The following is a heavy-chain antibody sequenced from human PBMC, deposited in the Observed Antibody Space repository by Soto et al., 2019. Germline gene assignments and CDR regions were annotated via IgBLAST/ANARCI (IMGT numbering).Heavy chain of an antibody. CDR2: ISRDSGNI. CDR3: AKDISRTGLGVAFDI. J-gene: IGHJ3*02. D-gene: IGHD3-10*01. CDR1: GFMFDDYA. V-gene: IGHV3-9*01. Sequence: VQVVESGGGLIQPGRSLRLSCAPSGFMFDDYAMHWVRQAPGKGLEWVSSISRDSGNIGYADSVKGRFTISRDNAKNSLYLQMNSLRAEDTALYYCAKDISRTGLGVAFDIWGQGTMVTVSS.